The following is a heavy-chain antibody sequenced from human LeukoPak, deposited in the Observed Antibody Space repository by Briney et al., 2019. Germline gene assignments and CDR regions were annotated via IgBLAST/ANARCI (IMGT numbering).Heavy chain of an antibody. CDR2: IIPIFGTA. J-gene: IGHJ4*02. CDR3: ARAARHIVATMIFDY. D-gene: IGHD5-12*01. CDR1: GGTFSNYA. V-gene: IGHV1-69*13. Sequence: ASVKVSCKASGGTFSNYAISWVRQAPGQGLEWMGGIIPIFGTANYAQKFQGRVTITADESTSTAYMELSSLRSEDTAVYYCARAARHIVATMIFDYWGQGALVTVSS.